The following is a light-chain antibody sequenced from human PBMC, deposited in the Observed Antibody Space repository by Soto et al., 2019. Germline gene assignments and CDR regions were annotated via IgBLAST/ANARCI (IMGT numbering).Light chain of an antibody. CDR3: SSYVSNSTPL. CDR1: SSDIGAYNY. V-gene: IGLV2-14*01. CDR2: EVD. Sequence: QSALTQPASVSGSPGQSITISCTGTSSDIGAYNYVSWYQLHPGKAPTLMIYEVDNRPSGVSNRFSGSKSGNTASLTISRLQAEDEADYYCSSYVSNSTPLFGGGTKLPVL. J-gene: IGLJ3*02.